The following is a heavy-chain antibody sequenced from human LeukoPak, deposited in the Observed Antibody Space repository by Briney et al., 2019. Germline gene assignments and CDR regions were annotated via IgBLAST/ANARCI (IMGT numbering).Heavy chain of an antibody. CDR1: GGSISSGGYY. CDR3: ARGRDFWSGYSFDY. D-gene: IGHD3-3*01. CDR2: IYYSGST. V-gene: IGHV4-31*03. J-gene: IGHJ4*02. Sequence: TLSLTCTVSGGSISSGGYYWSWIRQHPGKGLEWIGYIYYSGSTYYNPSLKSRVTISVDTSKNQFSLQLNSMTAADMAVYYCARGRDFWSGYSFDYWGQGTLVTVSS.